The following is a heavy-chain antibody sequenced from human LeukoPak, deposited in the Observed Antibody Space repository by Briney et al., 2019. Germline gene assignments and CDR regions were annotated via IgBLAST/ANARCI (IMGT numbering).Heavy chain of an antibody. J-gene: IGHJ4*02. Sequence: QTHSLTCAISGDSVSSNSAAWNWVRQSPSRGLEWLGRTYYRSKWISDYALSVKSRITINADTSKNQFSLQLNSVTPEDTAVYYCARKGTVTTPFDYWGQGILVTVSS. CDR3: ARKGTVTTPFDY. CDR2: TYYRSKWIS. D-gene: IGHD4-11*01. V-gene: IGHV6-1*01. CDR1: GDSVSSNSAA.